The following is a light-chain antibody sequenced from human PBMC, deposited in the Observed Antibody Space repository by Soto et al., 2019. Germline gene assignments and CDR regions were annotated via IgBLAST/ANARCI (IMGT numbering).Light chain of an antibody. CDR3: SSYTSSNALFV. J-gene: IGLJ3*02. CDR1: SSDVGGYDY. V-gene: IGLV2-14*03. CDR2: DVS. Sequence: QSALTQPASVSGSPGQSITISCTGTSSDVGGYDYVSWYQQHPDKAPKLIIFDVSSRPSGISNRFSGSKSGNTASLTISGLQAADEADYYCSSYTSSNALFVFGAGTKLTVL.